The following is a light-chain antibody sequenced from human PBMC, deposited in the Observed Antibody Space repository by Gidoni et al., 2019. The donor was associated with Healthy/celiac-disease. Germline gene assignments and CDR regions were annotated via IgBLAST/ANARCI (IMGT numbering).Light chain of an antibody. CDR1: SSDGGGYNY. CDR3: CSYAGSYSVV. CDR2: DVS. J-gene: IGLJ2*01. Sequence: QSALTQPRSVSGSPGPSVTISCTGTSSDGGGYNYVSWYQQHPGKAPQLMIYDVSKRPSGVPDRFSGSKSGNTASLTISGLQAEDEADYYCCSYAGSYSVVFGGGTKLTVL. V-gene: IGLV2-11*01.